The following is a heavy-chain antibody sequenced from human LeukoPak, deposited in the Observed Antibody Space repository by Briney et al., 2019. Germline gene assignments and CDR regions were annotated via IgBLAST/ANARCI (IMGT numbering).Heavy chain of an antibody. CDR1: GFKVNKHY. J-gene: IGHJ4*02. V-gene: IGHV3-66*01. CDR2: IYSGGST. Sequence: GGSLRLSWSASGFKVNKHYISWVRQAPGEGLEGVSVIYSGGSTYSADSVKGRLTISRDNSKNTLYLQMNSLRAEDTAVYYCARAYEDSSGYYYPYYFDYWGQGTLVTVSS. D-gene: IGHD3-22*01. CDR3: ARAYEDSSGYYYPYYFDY.